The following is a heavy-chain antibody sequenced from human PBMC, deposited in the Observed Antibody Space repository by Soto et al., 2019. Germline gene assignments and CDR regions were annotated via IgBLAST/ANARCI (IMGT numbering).Heavy chain of an antibody. J-gene: IGHJ4*02. D-gene: IGHD3-16*01. Sequence: PGGSLRLSCAASGFSFSNNGMHWVRQAPGKGLEWVAIISYDGSKKYYADSVKGRFTISRDNSKNTLYLQMNSLRVEGTAVFYCAKDRVESGLGEIDYWGQGTLVTVS. CDR2: ISYDGSKK. CDR1: GFSFSNNG. CDR3: AKDRVESGLGEIDY. V-gene: IGHV3-30*18.